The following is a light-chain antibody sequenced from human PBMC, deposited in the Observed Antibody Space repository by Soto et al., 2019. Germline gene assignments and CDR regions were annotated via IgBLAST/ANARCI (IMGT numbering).Light chain of an antibody. CDR1: SSDVGGYNY. CDR2: DVS. J-gene: IGLJ1*01. CDR3: SSYTSSNTRYV. V-gene: IGLV2-14*01. Sequence: QSVLTQPASVSGSPGQSITISCTGTSSDVGGYNYVSWYQQHPGKAPRLMIYDVSSRPSGVSYRFSGSKSGNTASLTISGLQAEDEADYYCSSYTSSNTRYVFGTGTKATVL.